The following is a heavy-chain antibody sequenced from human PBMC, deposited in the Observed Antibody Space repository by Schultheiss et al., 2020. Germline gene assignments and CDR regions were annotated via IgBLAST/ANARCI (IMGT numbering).Heavy chain of an antibody. V-gene: IGHV4-59*08. CDR2: IYYSGST. Sequence: SETLSLTCTVSGGSISSYYWSWIRQPPGKGLEWIGYIYYSGSTNYNPSLKSRVTISVDTSKNQFSLKLSSVTAADTAVYYCATLVSRWLGPYFDYWGQGTLVNVSS. J-gene: IGHJ4*02. CDR3: ATLVSRWLGPYFDY. D-gene: IGHD5-12*01. CDR1: GGSISSYY.